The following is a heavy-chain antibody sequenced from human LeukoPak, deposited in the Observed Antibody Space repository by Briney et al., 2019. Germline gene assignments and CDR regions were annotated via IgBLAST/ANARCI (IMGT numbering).Heavy chain of an antibody. J-gene: IGHJ3*01. Sequence: PSETLSLTCTVSGGSISSNNCYWGWIRQPPGKGLEWIGSIYYSGNTYYNPSLKSRVTISVDTSKNQFSLKLTSVTAADTAVYYCAHFKGRCFDLWGQGTMVTVSS. CDR3: AHFKGRCFDL. CDR1: GGSISSNNCY. D-gene: IGHD2/OR15-2a*01. CDR2: IYYSGNT. V-gene: IGHV4-39*01.